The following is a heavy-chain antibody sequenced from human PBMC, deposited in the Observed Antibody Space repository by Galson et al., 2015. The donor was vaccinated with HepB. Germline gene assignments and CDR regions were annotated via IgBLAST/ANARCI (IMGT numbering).Heavy chain of an antibody. D-gene: IGHD3-3*02. V-gene: IGHV3-74*01. J-gene: IGHJ4*02. Sequence: SLRLSCAASGFTFSNAWMSWVRQAPGKGLVWVSRIDNDGSSTDYADSVKGRFTISRDNAKNTLYLQMNSLRAEDTAVYYCTRAFSSASGWGQGTLVTVSS. CDR3: TRAFSSASG. CDR1: GFTFSNAW. CDR2: IDNDGSST.